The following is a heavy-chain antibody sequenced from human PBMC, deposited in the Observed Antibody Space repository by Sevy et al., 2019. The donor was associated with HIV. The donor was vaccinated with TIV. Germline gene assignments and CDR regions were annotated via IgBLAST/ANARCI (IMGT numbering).Heavy chain of an antibody. CDR1: GFTFSDYD. CDR3: AGGEGYRGLYFDY. J-gene: IGHJ4*02. Sequence: GGSLRLSCEASGFTFSDYDMHWVRQAPGKGLEWVALILSDGSQKYNEDSVKGRFTISRDNSKNTVYLQMNSLRANDTAVFYCAGGEGYRGLYFDYCGQGSLVTVSS. D-gene: IGHD5-12*01. CDR2: ILSDGSQK. V-gene: IGHV3-30*03.